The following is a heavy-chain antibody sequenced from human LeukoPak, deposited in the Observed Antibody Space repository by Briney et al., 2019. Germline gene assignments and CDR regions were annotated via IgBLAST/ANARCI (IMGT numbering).Heavy chain of an antibody. J-gene: IGHJ4*02. Sequence: ASVKVSFKASGYTFTSYAMHWVRQAPGQRLEWMGWSNAGNGNTKYSQEFQGRVTITRDTSASTAYMELSSLRSEDMAVYYCARGGYCSSTSCYMAPLDYWGQGTLVTVSS. CDR2: SNAGNGNT. V-gene: IGHV1-3*02. CDR1: GYTFTSYA. D-gene: IGHD2-2*02. CDR3: ARGGYCSSTSCYMAPLDY.